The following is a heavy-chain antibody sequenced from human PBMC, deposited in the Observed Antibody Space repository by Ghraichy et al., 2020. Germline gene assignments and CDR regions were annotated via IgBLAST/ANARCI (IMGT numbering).Heavy chain of an antibody. V-gene: IGHV3-48*02. Sequence: GGSLRLSCAASGFTFSSYSMNWVRQAPGKGLEWVSYISSSSSTIYYADSVKGRFTISRDNAKNSLYLQMNSLRDEDTAVYYCARDLEYSGYDWKSGDYYDSSVGYWGQGTLVTVSS. D-gene: IGHD3-22*01. CDR3: ARDLEYSGYDWKSGDYYDSSVGY. CDR2: ISSSSSTI. J-gene: IGHJ4*02. CDR1: GFTFSSYS.